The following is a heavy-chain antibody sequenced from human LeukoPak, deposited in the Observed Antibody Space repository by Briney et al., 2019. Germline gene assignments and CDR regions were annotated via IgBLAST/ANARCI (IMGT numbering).Heavy chain of an antibody. Sequence: ASVKVSCKASGYTFTGYYMHWVRQAPGQGLEWMGWINPNSGGTNYAQKFQGRVTMTRDTSISTAYMELSRLRSDDTAVYYCAREGTRSIVGATRNWFDPWGQGTLVTVSS. D-gene: IGHD1-26*01. CDR1: GYTFTGYY. CDR3: AREGTRSIVGATRNWFDP. J-gene: IGHJ5*02. CDR2: INPNSGGT. V-gene: IGHV1-2*02.